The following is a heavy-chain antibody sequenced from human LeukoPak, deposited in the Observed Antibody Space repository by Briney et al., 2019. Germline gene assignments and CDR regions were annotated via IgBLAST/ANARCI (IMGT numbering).Heavy chain of an antibody. V-gene: IGHV4-31*03. D-gene: IGHD4-11*01. CDR2: IYYSGST. Sequence: KPSETLSLTCTVSGVSISSGGYYRSWIRQHPGKGLEWIGYIYYSGSTYYNPSLKSRLTISLDTSNNQFSLKLSSVTAADTAVYYCARGPVRDYSNYWGQETLVTVSS. J-gene: IGHJ4*02. CDR3: ARGPVRDYSNY. CDR1: GVSISSGGYY.